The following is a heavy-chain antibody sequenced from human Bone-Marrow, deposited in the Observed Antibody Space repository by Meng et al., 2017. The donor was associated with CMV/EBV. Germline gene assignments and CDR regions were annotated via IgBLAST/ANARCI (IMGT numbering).Heavy chain of an antibody. D-gene: IGHD6-13*01. Sequence: SETLSLTCTVSGGSISSYYWSWIRQPPGKGLEWIGYIYYSGSTNYNPSLKSRVTISVDTSKNQFSLKLSSVTAADTAVYYCAGIAAAGTLWYYYGMDVWGQGTTVTVSS. J-gene: IGHJ6*02. CDR1: GGSISSYY. CDR2: IYYSGST. CDR3: AGIAAAGTLWYYYGMDV. V-gene: IGHV4-59*01.